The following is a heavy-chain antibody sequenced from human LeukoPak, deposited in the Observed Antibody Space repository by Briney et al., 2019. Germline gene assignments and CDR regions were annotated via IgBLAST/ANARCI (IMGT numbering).Heavy chain of an antibody. CDR2: IIPILGIA. Sequence: GSSVKVSCKASGGTFSSYAISWVRQAPGQGLEWMGRIIPILGIANYAQKFQGRVTITADKSTSTAYMELSSLRSEDTAVYYCARGNSGYDSAYWGQGTLVTVSS. V-gene: IGHV1-69*04. D-gene: IGHD5-12*01. CDR1: GGTFSSYA. CDR3: ARGNSGYDSAY. J-gene: IGHJ4*02.